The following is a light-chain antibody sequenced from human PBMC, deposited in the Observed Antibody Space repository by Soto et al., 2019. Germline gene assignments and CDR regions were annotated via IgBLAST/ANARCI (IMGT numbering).Light chain of an antibody. V-gene: IGKV3-15*01. CDR3: QQYSNWPWT. CDR2: GAS. J-gene: IGKJ1*01. CDR1: QSVSSS. Sequence: EIVMTQSPATLSVSPGERATLSCRASQSVSSSLAWYQEKPGQAPRLLIYGASTRATGIPARFSGSGSGTEFTLTINSLQSEDFAVYYCQQYSNWPWTFGQGTKVEIK.